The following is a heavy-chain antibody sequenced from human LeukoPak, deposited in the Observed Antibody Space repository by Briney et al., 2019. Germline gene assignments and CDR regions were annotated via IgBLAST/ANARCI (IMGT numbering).Heavy chain of an antibody. CDR1: GVSISSSSYY. CDR2: IYYSVNT. V-gene: IGHV4-39*01. D-gene: IGHD3/OR15-3a*01. Sequence: SETLSLTCTVSGVSISSSSYYWGWIRQPPGKGLEWIGSIYYSVNTYYNASLKSQVSIPLDTSKNQFSLRLTSVTAADSAVYYCARQTGSGLFILPGGQGTLVTVSS. J-gene: IGHJ4*02. CDR3: ARQTGSGLFILP.